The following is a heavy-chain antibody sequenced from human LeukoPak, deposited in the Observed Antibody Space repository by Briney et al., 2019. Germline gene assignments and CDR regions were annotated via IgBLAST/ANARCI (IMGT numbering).Heavy chain of an antibody. CDR3: VRRDSSTYWYFDL. CDR1: GASISSYY. CDR2: VYYGGST. Sequence: SETLSLTCTVSGASISSYYWSWIRQPPGKGLEWIGYVYYGGSTNYNPSLKSRVTMSVDTSNSQFSLKLNSVTAADTAVYYCVRRDSSTYWYFDLWGRGTLVTVSS. D-gene: IGHD6-13*01. J-gene: IGHJ2*01. V-gene: IGHV4-59*08.